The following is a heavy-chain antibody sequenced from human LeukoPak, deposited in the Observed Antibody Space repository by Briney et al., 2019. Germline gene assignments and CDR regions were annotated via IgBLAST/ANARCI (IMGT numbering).Heavy chain of an antibody. CDR3: AREFPGLLWFGELFRGGWFDP. J-gene: IGHJ5*02. D-gene: IGHD3-10*01. Sequence: SETLSLTCTVSGGSISSYYWSWIRQPAGKGLEWIGRIYTSGSTNYNPSLKSRVTMSVDTSKNQFSLQLNSVTPEDTAVYYCAREFPGLLWFGELFRGGWFDPWGQGTLVTVSS. CDR1: GGSISSYY. V-gene: IGHV4-4*07. CDR2: IYTSGST.